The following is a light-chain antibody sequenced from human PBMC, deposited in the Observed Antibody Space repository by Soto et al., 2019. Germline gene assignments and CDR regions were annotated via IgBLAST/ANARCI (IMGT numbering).Light chain of an antibody. J-gene: IGKJ2*01. CDR3: QQRSNWPSYT. Sequence: EIVLTQSPATLSLSPGERATLSCRASQSVSSYLAWYQQKPGQAPRLLIYDASNRATGIPARFSASGSGEDFNLTMISLEPEDFAVYYCQQRSNWPSYTFGQGTKLDIK. V-gene: IGKV3-11*01. CDR2: DAS. CDR1: QSVSSY.